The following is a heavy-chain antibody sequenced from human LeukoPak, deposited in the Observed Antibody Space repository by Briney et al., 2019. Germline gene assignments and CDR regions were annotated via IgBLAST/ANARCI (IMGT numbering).Heavy chain of an antibody. D-gene: IGHD3-10*01. CDR3: AKGPGTSGAFDI. V-gene: IGHV3-23*01. CDR1: GFTFSTYG. J-gene: IGHJ3*02. Sequence: GGSLRLSCAASGFTFSTYGMSWVRQAPGKGLECVSSISGSGGRTYYADSVKGRFTISRDNSKNTLYLQMNSLRAEDTAVYYCAKGPGTSGAFDIWGQGTMVTVSS. CDR2: ISGSGGRT.